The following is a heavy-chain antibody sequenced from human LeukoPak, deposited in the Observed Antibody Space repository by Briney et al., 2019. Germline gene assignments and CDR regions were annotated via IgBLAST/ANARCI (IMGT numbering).Heavy chain of an antibody. Sequence: PSGTLSLTCAVSGGSISSSNWWSWVRQPPGKGLEWIGEIYHSGSTNYNPSLKSRVTISVDKSKNQFSLKLSSVTAADTAVYYCAREIPAATHYYYYYMDVWGKGTTVTVSS. J-gene: IGHJ6*03. CDR2: IYHSGST. V-gene: IGHV4-4*02. CDR3: AREIPAATHYYYYYMDV. D-gene: IGHD2-2*01. CDR1: GGSISSSNW.